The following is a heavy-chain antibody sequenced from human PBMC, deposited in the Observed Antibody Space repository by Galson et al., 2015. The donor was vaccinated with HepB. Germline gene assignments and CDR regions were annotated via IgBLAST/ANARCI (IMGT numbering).Heavy chain of an antibody. V-gene: IGHV3-23*01. CDR1: RFTFSNYA. Sequence: SLRLSCAASRFTFSNYAMSWVRQAPGKGLEWVSSISDSGGSTYYADSVKGRFTISRDNSENTLYLQMNSLRAEDTAVYYCAKGRWGVVGVYLLDYWGQGTLVTVSS. J-gene: IGHJ4*02. CDR3: AKGRWGVVGVYLLDY. D-gene: IGHD1-26*01. CDR2: ISDSGGST.